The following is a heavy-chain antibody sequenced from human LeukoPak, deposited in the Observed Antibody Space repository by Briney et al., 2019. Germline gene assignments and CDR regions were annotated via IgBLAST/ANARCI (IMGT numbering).Heavy chain of an antibody. CDR1: GFTFSNSA. D-gene: IGHD3-9*01. J-gene: IGHJ4*02. CDR3: ARDPLRYLRVGHY. Sequence: PGGSLRLSCAASGFTFSNSAMNWVRQAPGKGLEWVSSIDYDSSHIYYAASVRGRFTISRDNARNSVYLQMNSLRVEDTAVYYCARDPLRYLRVGHYWGQGTLVAVSS. CDR2: IDYDSSHI. V-gene: IGHV3-21*01.